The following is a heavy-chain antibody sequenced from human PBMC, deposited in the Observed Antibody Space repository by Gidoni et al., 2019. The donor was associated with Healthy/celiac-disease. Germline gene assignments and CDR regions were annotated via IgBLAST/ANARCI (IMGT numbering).Heavy chain of an antibody. Sequence: QVQLQESGPGLVKPSETLSLTCTVSGGSISSYYWSWIRQPPGKGLEWIGYIYYSGSTNYNPSLKSRVTISVDTSKNQFSLKLSSVTAADTAVYYCARTQLWGKGLIDYWGQGTLVTVSS. J-gene: IGHJ4*02. D-gene: IGHD5-18*01. CDR3: ARTQLWGKGLIDY. CDR2: IYYSGST. V-gene: IGHV4-59*08. CDR1: GGSISSYY.